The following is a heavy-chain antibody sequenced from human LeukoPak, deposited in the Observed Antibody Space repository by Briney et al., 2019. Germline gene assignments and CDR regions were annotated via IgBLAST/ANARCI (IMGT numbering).Heavy chain of an antibody. J-gene: IGHJ4*02. CDR2: INWNSGNL. CDR1: GFTFDDYA. V-gene: IGHV3-9*01. CDR3: AKDISLAVAATSLDC. Sequence: PGRSLRLSCATSGFTFDDYAMHWVRQAPGKGLEWVSGINWNSGNLGYADSVKGRFTISRDNAKNSLYLQMNNLRPEDTALYYCAKDISLAVAATSLDCWGQRPQVTVSS. D-gene: IGHD6-19*01.